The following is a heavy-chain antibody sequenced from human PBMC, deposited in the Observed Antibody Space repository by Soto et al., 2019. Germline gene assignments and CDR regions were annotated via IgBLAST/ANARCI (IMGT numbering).Heavy chain of an antibody. CDR2: IYNRGGT. D-gene: IGHD1-26*01. J-gene: IGHJ4*02. Sequence: QVQLQESGPGLVKPLQTLSLTCVVSGGSINRGDFFWNWIRQHPERGLEWIGYIYNRGGTFYNPSLENPLTISMDNSKNLCSLQLTSMTAADTAVYYCATSPKGYFGPTACDSWGQGVLVTVSS. V-gene: IGHV4-31*11. CDR3: ATSPKGYFGPTACDS. CDR1: GGSINRGDFF.